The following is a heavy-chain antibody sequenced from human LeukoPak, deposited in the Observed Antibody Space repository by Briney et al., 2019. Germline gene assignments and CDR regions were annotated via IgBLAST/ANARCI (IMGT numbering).Heavy chain of an antibody. D-gene: IGHD6-19*01. J-gene: IGHJ4*02. CDR2: ISYDGSNK. CDR3: ARGGVAVAGIDY. V-gene: IGHV3-30*04. CDR1: GCTFSSYA. Sequence: GGSLRLSCAASGCTFSSYAMHWVRQAPGKGLEWVAVISYDGSNKYYADSVKGRFTISRDNSKNTLYLQMNSLRAEDTAVYYCARGGVAVAGIDYWGQGTLVTVSS.